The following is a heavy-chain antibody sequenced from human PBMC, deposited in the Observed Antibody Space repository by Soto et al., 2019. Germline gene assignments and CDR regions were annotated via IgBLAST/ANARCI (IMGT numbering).Heavy chain of an antibody. D-gene: IGHD2-15*01. J-gene: IGHJ4*02. V-gene: IGHV1-3*01. Sequence: QVQLVQSGAEVKKPGASVKVSCKASGYSFTSHAMHWVRQAPGQRLEWMGWINAGNVNTKYSQKFQGRVTITRDTSASTAYMELSSLRSEDTAVYYCLGYCSGGSCYSRGYWGQGTLVTVSS. CDR1: GYSFTSHA. CDR2: INAGNVNT. CDR3: LGYCSGGSCYSRGY.